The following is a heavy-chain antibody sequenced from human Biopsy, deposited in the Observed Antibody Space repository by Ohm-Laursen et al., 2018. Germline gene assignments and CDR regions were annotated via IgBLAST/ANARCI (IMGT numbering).Heavy chain of an antibody. CDR2: ISSDGST. V-gene: IGHV3-74*01. D-gene: IGHD4-17*01. J-gene: IGHJ4*02. CDR1: GFTFNSHE. CDR3: ATDHYGSINY. Sequence: SLRLSCAASGFTFNSHEMNWVRQAPGKGLVWVSCISSDGSTAYADSVKGRFTISRDNAKNTAYLQMNSLRADDTALYYCATDHYGSINYWGQGTLVTVSS.